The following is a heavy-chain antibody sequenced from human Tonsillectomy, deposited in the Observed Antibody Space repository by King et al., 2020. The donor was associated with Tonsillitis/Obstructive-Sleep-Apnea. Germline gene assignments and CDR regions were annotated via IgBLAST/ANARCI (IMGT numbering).Heavy chain of an antibody. Sequence: QLVQSGGGLVQPGGSLRLSCAASGFTFSSYSMNWVRQAPGKGLEWVSYISISSTIYYADFVKGRFTISRDNAKNSLYLQINSLRDGDTAVYYCVLYYYDSSGYYMGGYFDYWGQGTLVTVSS. CDR1: GFTFSSYS. J-gene: IGHJ4*02. CDR3: VLYYYDSSGYYMGGYFDY. CDR2: ISISSTI. V-gene: IGHV3-48*02. D-gene: IGHD3-22*01.